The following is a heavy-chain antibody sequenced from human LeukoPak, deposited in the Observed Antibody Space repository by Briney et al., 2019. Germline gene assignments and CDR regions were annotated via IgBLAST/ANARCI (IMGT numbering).Heavy chain of an antibody. V-gene: IGHV4-38-2*02. J-gene: IGHJ6*03. Sequence: SETLSLTCTVSSYSISSGFYWGWIRQPPGKGLEWIGSIHHSGSTYYSPSLKSRLTISVDTSKNQFSLMLTSVTAADTAVYYCARGIAAAEGGYYYYYYMDVWGKGTTVTVSS. D-gene: IGHD6-13*01. CDR1: SYSISSGFY. CDR3: ARGIAAAEGGYYYYYYMDV. CDR2: IHHSGST.